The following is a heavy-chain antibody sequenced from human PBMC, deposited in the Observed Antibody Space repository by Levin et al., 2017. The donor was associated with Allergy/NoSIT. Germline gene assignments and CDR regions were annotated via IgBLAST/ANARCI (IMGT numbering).Heavy chain of an antibody. CDR3: ASTSSFYYDSSGYYYEPDY. CDR1: GGTFSSYA. V-gene: IGHV1-69*06. D-gene: IGHD3-22*01. CDR2: IIPIFGTA. J-gene: IGHJ4*02. Sequence: SVKVSCKASGGTFSSYAISWVRQAPGQGLEWMGGIIPIFGTANYAQKFQGRVTITADKSTSTAYMELSSLRSEDTAVYYCASTSSFYYDSSGYYYEPDYWGQGTLVTVSS.